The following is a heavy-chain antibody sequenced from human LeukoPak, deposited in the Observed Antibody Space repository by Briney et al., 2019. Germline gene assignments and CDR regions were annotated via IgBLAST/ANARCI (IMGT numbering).Heavy chain of an antibody. V-gene: IGHV3-66*01. CDR3: ARVRARSYCSSTSCYGY. Sequence: GGSLRLSCAASGFTVSSNYMNWVRQAPGKGLEWVSVIYSGGSTYYADSVRGRFTISRDNSKNTLYLQMNSLRAEDTAVYYCARVRARSYCSSTSCYGYWGQGTLVTVSS. J-gene: IGHJ4*02. CDR1: GFTVSSNY. D-gene: IGHD2-2*01. CDR2: IYSGGST.